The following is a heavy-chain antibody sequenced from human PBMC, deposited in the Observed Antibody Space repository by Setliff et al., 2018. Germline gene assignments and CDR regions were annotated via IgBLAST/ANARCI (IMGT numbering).Heavy chain of an antibody. V-gene: IGHV4-39*07. CDR3: ARVPARNSGYYFDY. J-gene: IGHJ4*02. D-gene: IGHD4-4*01. CDR1: DVSISDTTYY. Sequence: SETLSLTCSVSDVSISDTTYYWAWVRQPPGKGLEWIGTVSFFGASYSNPSLRSRLTISLDKSGNRFSLNLTSVTAADTALYYCARVPARNSGYYFDYWGQGTLVTVSS. CDR2: VSFFGAS.